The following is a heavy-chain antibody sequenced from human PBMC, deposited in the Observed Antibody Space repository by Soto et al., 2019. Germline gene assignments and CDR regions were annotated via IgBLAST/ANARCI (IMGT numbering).Heavy chain of an antibody. V-gene: IGHV3-23*01. CDR1: ELTFSSYA. J-gene: IGHJ4*02. CDR3: ARRGSGSYYDY. CDR2: ST. Sequence: EVQLLESGGGLVQPGGSLRLSCAASELTFSSYAMRWVRQAPVKGLGWVSASTYYADSVKGRFTISRDNSKNTLYLQMNSLRAEDTAVYYCARRGSGSYYDYWGQGTLVTVSS. D-gene: IGHD1-26*01.